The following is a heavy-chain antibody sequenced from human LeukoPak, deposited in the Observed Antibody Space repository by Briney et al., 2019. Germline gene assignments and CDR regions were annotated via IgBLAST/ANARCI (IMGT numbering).Heavy chain of an antibody. V-gene: IGHV3-23*01. CDR3: AKGVIVSATTGDGMDVGY. Sequence: GGSLRLSCAVSGFTFTSYAVSWVRQAPGKGLECVSGISGSGGSTYYADSVKGRFTISRDNSKKTVYMQMNSLRVEDTAVYYCAKGVIVSATTGDGMDVGYWGPGILVTVS. CDR1: GFTFTSYA. J-gene: IGHJ4*02. D-gene: IGHD2-2*01. CDR2: ISGSGGST.